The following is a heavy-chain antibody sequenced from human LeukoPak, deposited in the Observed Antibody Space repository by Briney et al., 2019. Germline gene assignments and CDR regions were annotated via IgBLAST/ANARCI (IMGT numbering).Heavy chain of an antibody. Sequence: PGGSLRLSCAASGFTFSSYGMHWVRQAPGKGLEWVAVIWYDGSNKYYADSVKGRFTISRDNSKNTLYLQMNSLRAEDTAVYFCAKDRAITVAGTGLEYWGQGALVTVSS. J-gene: IGHJ4*02. CDR1: GFTFSSYG. CDR2: IWYDGSNK. V-gene: IGHV3-33*06. CDR3: AKDRAITVAGTGLEY. D-gene: IGHD6-19*01.